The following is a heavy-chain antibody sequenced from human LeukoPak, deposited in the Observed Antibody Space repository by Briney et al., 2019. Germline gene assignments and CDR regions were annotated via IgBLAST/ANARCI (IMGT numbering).Heavy chain of an antibody. CDR2: ISSSSSYI. CDR3: ARVSVDTAMVTPSGFDY. CDR1: GFTFSSYS. V-gene: IGHV3-21*01. D-gene: IGHD5-18*01. Sequence: PGGSLRLSCAASGFTFSSYSMNWVRQAPGKGLEWVSSISSSSSYIYYADSVKGRFTISRDSAKNSLYLQMNSLRAEDTAVYYCARVSVDTAMVTPSGFDYWGQGTLVTVSS. J-gene: IGHJ4*02.